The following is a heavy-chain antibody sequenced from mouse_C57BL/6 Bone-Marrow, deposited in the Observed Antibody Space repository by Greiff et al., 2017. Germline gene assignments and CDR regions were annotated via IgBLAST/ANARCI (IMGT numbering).Heavy chain of an antibody. CDR1: GFNIKDDY. CDR2: IDPENGDT. CDR3: TTYSLGYDDYAMDY. J-gene: IGHJ4*01. Sequence: VQLQQSGAELVRPGASVKLSCTASGFNIKDDYMHWVKQRPEQGLEWIGWIDPENGDTEYASKFQGKATIPADTSSNTAYLQLSSLTSGDTAVYYCTTYSLGYDDYAMDYWGQGTSVTVSS. V-gene: IGHV14-4*01. D-gene: IGHD2-2*01.